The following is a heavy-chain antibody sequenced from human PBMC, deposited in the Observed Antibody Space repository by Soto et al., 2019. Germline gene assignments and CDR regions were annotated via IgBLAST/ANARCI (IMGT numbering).Heavy chain of an antibody. D-gene: IGHD3-9*01. J-gene: IGHJ6*02. CDR2: IYSGGSH. CDR1: VGSISSGGSY. CDR3: ARGGSEIRYFDWLSTYYYYYGMDV. Sequence: SEPLSVTCPVSVGSISSGGSYWSWLRQPPGKGREWTGYIYSGGSHDYNRPLKSRVTISADTSKNQFSLQLSSVTAADTAVYYCARGGSEIRYFDWLSTYYYYYGMDVWGQGTTLT. V-gene: IGHV4-31*03.